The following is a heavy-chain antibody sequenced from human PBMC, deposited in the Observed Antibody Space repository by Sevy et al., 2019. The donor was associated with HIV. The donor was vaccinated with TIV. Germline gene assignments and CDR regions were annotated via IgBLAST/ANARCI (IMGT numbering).Heavy chain of an antibody. V-gene: IGHV3-9*01. D-gene: IGHD6-19*01. CDR1: GFTFDDYA. CDR2: ISWNSGSI. J-gene: IGHJ4*02. Sequence: GGSLRLSCAASGFTFDDYAMHWVRQAPGKGLEWVSGISWNSGSIGYADSVKGRFTISRDNAKNSLYLQMNSLRAEDTALYYCAKHIGSYSSGCNYWGQGTLVTVSS. CDR3: AKHIGSYSSGCNY.